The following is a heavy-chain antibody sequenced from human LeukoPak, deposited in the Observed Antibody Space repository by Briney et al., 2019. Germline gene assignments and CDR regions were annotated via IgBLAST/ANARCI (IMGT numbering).Heavy chain of an antibody. CDR2: ISAYNGNT. V-gene: IGHV1-18*01. Sequence: ASVKVSCKASGYTFTSYGISWVRQAPGQGLEWMGWISAYNGNTNYAQKLQGRVTMTTVTSTSTAYMELRSLRSDDTAVYYCASEAYCSGGRCSVQRVASWGQGTPVTVSS. J-gene: IGHJ5*02. CDR1: GYTFTSYG. CDR3: ASEAYCSGGRCSVQRVAS. D-gene: IGHD2-15*01.